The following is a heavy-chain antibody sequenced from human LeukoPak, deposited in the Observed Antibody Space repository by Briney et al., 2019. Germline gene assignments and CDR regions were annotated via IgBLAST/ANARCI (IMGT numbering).Heavy chain of an antibody. CDR1: GGSITGSTYY. Sequence: SETLSLTCTVSGGSITGSTYYWGWFRQPPGKGLEWIASFYYDGRTYYSPSLKSRVTISGDTSKNHLSLKLSSVTAADTAVYYCARRSGDWAVNWFDPWGQGTLVTVSS. J-gene: IGHJ5*02. V-gene: IGHV4-39*02. CDR2: FYYDGRT. CDR3: ARRSGDWAVNWFDP. D-gene: IGHD2-21*02.